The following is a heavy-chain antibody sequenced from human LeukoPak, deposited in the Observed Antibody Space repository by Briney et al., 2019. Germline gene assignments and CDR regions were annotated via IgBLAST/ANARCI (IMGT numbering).Heavy chain of an antibody. CDR1: GFIFSSHG. Sequence: GGSLRLSCAASGFIFSSHGMNWVRQASGKGLEWVSGISPSGDATFYADSVKGRFTISRDNSKNTVYLQMDSLRFEDAAVYYCAKDSSGWPTVYMDVWGKGTTVTVSS. D-gene: IGHD6-19*01. V-gene: IGHV3-23*01. CDR2: ISPSGDAT. CDR3: AKDSSGWPTVYMDV. J-gene: IGHJ6*03.